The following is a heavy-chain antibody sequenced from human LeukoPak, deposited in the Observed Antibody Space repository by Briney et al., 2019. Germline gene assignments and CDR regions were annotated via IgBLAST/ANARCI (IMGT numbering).Heavy chain of an antibody. J-gene: IGHJ4*02. Sequence: GGSLRLSCAVSGFTVSSNYMSWVRQAPGKGLEWVSVIYSGGSTYYADSVKGRFTISRDNSKNTLYLQMNSLRAEDTAVYYCARGYGATPKFDYWGQGTLVTVSS. CDR2: IYSGGST. CDR3: ARGYGATPKFDY. V-gene: IGHV3-53*01. D-gene: IGHD1-14*01. CDR1: GFTVSSNY.